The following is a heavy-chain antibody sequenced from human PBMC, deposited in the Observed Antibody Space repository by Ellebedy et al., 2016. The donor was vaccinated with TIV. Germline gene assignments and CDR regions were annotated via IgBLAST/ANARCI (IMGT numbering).Heavy chain of an antibody. CDR1: GGSISSTGYY. Sequence: MPSETLSLTCTVSGGSISSTGYYWGWIRQPPGKGLEWIGSIYYSGSTYYNPSLKSRVTISVDTSKNQFSLKLSSVTAADTAVYYCARHEQSSPRRYFDWLHYYGMDVWGQGTTVTVSS. V-gene: IGHV4-39*01. CDR2: IYYSGST. D-gene: IGHD3-9*01. J-gene: IGHJ6*02. CDR3: ARHEQSSPRRYFDWLHYYGMDV.